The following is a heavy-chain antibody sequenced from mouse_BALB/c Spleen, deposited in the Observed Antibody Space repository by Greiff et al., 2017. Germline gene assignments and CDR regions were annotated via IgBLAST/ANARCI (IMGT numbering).Heavy chain of an antibody. CDR3: ARDWGAHYYGSSYYAMDY. Sequence: VQLQQSGPGLVKPSQSLSLTCSVTGYSITSGYYWNWIRQFPGNKLEWMGYISYDGSNNYNPSLKNRISITRDTSKNQFFLKLNSVTTEDTATYYCARDWGAHYYGSSYYAMDYWGQGTSVTVSS. V-gene: IGHV3-6*02. CDR2: ISYDGSN. J-gene: IGHJ4*01. D-gene: IGHD1-1*01. CDR1: GYSITSGYY.